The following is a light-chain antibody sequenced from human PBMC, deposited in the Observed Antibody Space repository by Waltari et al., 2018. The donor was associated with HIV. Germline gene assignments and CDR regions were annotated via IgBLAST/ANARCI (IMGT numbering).Light chain of an antibody. V-gene: IGLV2-11*01. CDR2: DLT. Sequence: QSALTQPRSVSGSPGQSVTIPCTGTSSDVGGSYYVPWYQQLPGKAPKLMIYDLTERPSGVPDRFSGSKSGNTASLTISGRQAEDEADYYCCSFAGSYTWLFGGGTKLTVL. CDR1: SSDVGGSYY. J-gene: IGLJ2*01. CDR3: CSFAGSYTWL.